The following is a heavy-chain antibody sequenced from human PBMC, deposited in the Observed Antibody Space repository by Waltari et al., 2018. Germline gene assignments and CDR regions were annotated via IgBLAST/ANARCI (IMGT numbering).Heavy chain of an antibody. Sequence: QVQLVQSGAEVRKPGASVKVSCEASGYTFTTYAIHGVRQAPGKRLEWMGWINAGKGNTKYSQKFQGRVTITRDTSASTAYMELSSLTSEDTAIYYCARSKIAAAVDFWGQGTLVTVSS. J-gene: IGHJ4*02. CDR2: INAGKGNT. CDR3: ARSKIAAAVDF. V-gene: IGHV1-3*01. CDR1: GYTFTTYA. D-gene: IGHD6-13*01.